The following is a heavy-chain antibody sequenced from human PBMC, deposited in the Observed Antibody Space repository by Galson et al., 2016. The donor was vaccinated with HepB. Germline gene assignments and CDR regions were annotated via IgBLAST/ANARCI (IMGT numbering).Heavy chain of an antibody. CDR2: IKGDGSGK. CDR1: GFSFSNYW. CDR3: ARGSQPPQWQLGGYFDY. V-gene: IGHV3-7*01. Sequence: SLRLSCAASGFSFSNYWMSWVRQAPGKGPEWVANIKGDGSGKYYVDSVKGRFTISRDNAKNSLYLQMNSLRVEDTAVYYCARGSQPPQWQLGGYFDYWGQGTLVTVSS. D-gene: IGHD1-26*01. J-gene: IGHJ4*02.